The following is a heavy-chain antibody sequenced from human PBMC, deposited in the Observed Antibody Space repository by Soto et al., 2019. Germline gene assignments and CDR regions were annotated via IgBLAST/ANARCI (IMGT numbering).Heavy chain of an antibody. CDR2: IYWDDDK. CDR3: AHYFYILVDDAFDI. Sequence: QITLKESGPTLVKPTQTLTLTCTFSGFSLSTSGVGVGWIRQPPGKALEWLALIYWDDDKRYSPSLKSRLTITKHTSKNQVVLTMTNMDPVYTSTYYCAHYFYILVDDAFDIWGQGTMVTVSS. D-gene: IGHD2-8*02. V-gene: IGHV2-5*02. J-gene: IGHJ3*02. CDR1: GFSLSTSGVG.